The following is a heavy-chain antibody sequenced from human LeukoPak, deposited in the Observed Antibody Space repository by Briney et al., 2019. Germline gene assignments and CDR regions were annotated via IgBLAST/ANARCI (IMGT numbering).Heavy chain of an antibody. D-gene: IGHD3-22*01. CDR1: GFTFTSSA. J-gene: IGHJ6*02. CDR3: AAGYDSSGYYYVNYYYYGMDV. V-gene: IGHV1-58*02. CDR2: IVVGSGNT. Sequence: SVKVSCKASGFTFTSSAMQWVRQARGQRLEWIGWIVVGSGNTNYAQKFQERVTITGDMSTSTAYMELSSLRSEDTAVYYCAAGYDSSGYYYVNYYYYGMDVWGQGTTVTVSS.